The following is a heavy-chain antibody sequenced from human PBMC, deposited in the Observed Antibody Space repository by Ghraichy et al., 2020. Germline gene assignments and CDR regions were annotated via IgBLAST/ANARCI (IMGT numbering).Heavy chain of an antibody. V-gene: IGHV3-7*03. CDR2: IKQDGSDK. CDR3: SNDFDS. J-gene: IGHJ4*02. Sequence: GGSLRLSCAASGFRFSSYWMTWVRQAPGKGLEWVANIKQDGSDKYYVDSVKGRFNISRDNAKNSLYLQMNSLRAEDTAIYYCSNDFDSWGQGTLVTVPS. CDR1: GFRFSSYW.